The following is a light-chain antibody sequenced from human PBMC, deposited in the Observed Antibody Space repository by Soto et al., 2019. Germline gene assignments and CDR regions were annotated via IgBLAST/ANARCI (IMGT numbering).Light chain of an antibody. V-gene: IGLV2-8*01. CDR1: SSDVGGYNY. J-gene: IGLJ1*01. Sequence: QSALTQPASVSGSPGQSITIYCTGTSSDVGGYNYVSWYQQHPGKAPKLMIYEVSNRPSGVHDRFSGSKSGNTASLTVSGLQAEDEADYYCSSYAGSSNVFGTGTKVTVL. CDR2: EVS. CDR3: SSYAGSSNV.